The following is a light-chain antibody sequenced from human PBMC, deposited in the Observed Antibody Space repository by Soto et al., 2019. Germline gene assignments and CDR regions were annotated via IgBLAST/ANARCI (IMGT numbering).Light chain of an antibody. CDR1: QSVSSSY. CDR2: GAS. CDR3: QQFVNSPYMYT. Sequence: EIVLTQSPGTLSLSPGERATLSCRASQSVSSSYLAWYQQKPGQAPRLLIYGASSRATGIPDRFTGSGSGTDFTLTVSRLEPEDFGVYYCQQFVNSPYMYTFGQGTRLEIK. V-gene: IGKV3-20*01. J-gene: IGKJ5*01.